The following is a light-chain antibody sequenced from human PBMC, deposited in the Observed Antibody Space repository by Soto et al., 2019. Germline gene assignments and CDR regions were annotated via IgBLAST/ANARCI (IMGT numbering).Light chain of an antibody. CDR3: QSYDRSLSASRV. V-gene: IGLV1-40*01. Sequence: QSVLTQPPSVSGAPGQRVTISCTGSSSNIGAGYDVHWYQQLPGTAPKLLIYDNSNRPSGVPDRFSGSKSGTSASLAITGLQAEDEADYYCQSYDRSLSASRVFGTGTRSPS. CDR2: DNS. J-gene: IGLJ1*01. CDR1: SSNIGAGYD.